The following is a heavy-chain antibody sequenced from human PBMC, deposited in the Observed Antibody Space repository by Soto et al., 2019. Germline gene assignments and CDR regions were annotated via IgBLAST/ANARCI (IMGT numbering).Heavy chain of an antibody. V-gene: IGHV1-69*01. CDR2: IIPIFGTA. Sequence: QVQLVQSGAEVKKPGSSVKVSCKASEGTFSSYAISWVRQAPGQGLEWMGGIIPIFGTANYAQKFQGRVTITADESTSTAYMELSSLRSEDTAVYYCASPGCSSTSCYTDYYYYGMDVWGQGTTVTVSS. CDR3: ASPGCSSTSCYTDYYYYGMDV. J-gene: IGHJ6*02. CDR1: EGTFSSYA. D-gene: IGHD2-2*02.